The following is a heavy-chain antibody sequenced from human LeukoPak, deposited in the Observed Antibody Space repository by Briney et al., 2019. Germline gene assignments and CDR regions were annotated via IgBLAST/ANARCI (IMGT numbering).Heavy chain of an antibody. V-gene: IGHV3-53*01. D-gene: IGHD1/OR15-1a*01. J-gene: IGHJ4*01. CDR3: ATKAREAPE. CDR2: IYSGGST. CDR1: GFTVSSNY. Sequence: GGSLRLSCAASGFTVSSNYMTWVRRAPGKGLEWVSVIYSGGSTCFADSVKGRFTISRDDSKNTLYLQMNSLRAEDTAVYYCATKAREAPEWGQGTLVTVSS.